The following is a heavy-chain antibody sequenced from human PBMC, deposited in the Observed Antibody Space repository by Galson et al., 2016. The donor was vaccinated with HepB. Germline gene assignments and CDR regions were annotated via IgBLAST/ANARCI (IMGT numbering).Heavy chain of an antibody. D-gene: IGHD5-24*01. CDR3: AKDDDDYNDAFDI. Sequence: SLRLSCAASGFTFSSYAMSWFRQAPGKGLEWVSAISGSGVGTYYADSVKGRFTISRDNSKNTLYLQMNSLRAEDTAVYYCAKDDDDYNDAFDIWGQGTMVTVSS. CDR2: ISGSGVGT. J-gene: IGHJ3*02. CDR1: GFTFSSYA. V-gene: IGHV3-23*01.